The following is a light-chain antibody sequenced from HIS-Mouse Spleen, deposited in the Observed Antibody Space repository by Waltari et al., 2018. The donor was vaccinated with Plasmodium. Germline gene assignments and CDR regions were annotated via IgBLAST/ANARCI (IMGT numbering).Light chain of an antibody. J-gene: IGKJ2*01. CDR2: GAS. V-gene: IGKV3-20*01. Sequence: EIVLTQSPGTLSLSPGDRATLSCRASQSVSSSYLAWYQQKPGQAPRILIYGASSRSTGIPDRFSGSGSGTDFTLTISRLEPEDFAVYYCQQYGSSPYTFGQGTKLEIK. CDR3: QQYGSSPYT. CDR1: QSVSSSY.